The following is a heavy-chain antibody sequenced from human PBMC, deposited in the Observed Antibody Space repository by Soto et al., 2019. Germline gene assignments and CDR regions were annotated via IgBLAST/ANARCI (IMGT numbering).Heavy chain of an antibody. Sequence: GESLKISCKGSGYSFAGYWITWVRQKPGKGVEWMGRIDPSDSQTYYSPSFRGHVTISVTKSITTVFLQWSSLRASDTAMYYCARQIYDSDTGPNFQYYFDSWGQGTPVTVSS. D-gene: IGHD3-22*01. CDR3: ARQIYDSDTGPNFQYYFDS. V-gene: IGHV5-10-1*01. J-gene: IGHJ4*02. CDR1: GYSFAGYW. CDR2: IDPSDSQT.